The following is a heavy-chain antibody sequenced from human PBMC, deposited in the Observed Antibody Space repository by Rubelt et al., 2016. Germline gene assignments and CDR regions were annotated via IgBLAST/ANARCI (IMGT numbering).Heavy chain of an antibody. CDR2: IYYTGGS. CDR3: ARGSGYVNFDY. CDR1: GGSMHSYY. Sequence: QVQLQESGPRLVKPSETLSLTCTVSGGSMHSYYWSWIRQSPGKGLEWIGYIYYTGGSNYNPSIQSRVAISIDTSKNQFSRNLRVVTAAETAVYDCARGSGYVNFDYWGQGTLVTVSS. J-gene: IGHJ4*02. D-gene: IGHD5-12*01. V-gene: IGHV4-59*01.